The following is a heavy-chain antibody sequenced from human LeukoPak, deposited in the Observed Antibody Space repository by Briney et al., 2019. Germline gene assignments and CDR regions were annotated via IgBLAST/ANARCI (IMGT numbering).Heavy chain of an antibody. CDR1: GGSIRSYY. CDR2: IYYGGST. J-gene: IGHJ6*02. D-gene: IGHD2-2*01. Sequence: SETLSLTCTVSGGSIRSYYWSWIRQPPGKGLEWIGSIYYGGSTYYNSSLKSRVTTSVDISKNQFSLKVSSVTAADTAVYYCARDAGHQLSRRNYYAMDVWGQGTTVTVSS. V-gene: IGHV4-59*12. CDR3: ARDAGHQLSRRNYYAMDV.